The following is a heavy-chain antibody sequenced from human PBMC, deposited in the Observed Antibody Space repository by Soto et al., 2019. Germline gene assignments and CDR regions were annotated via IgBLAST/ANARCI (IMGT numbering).Heavy chain of an antibody. V-gene: IGHV4-59*08. J-gene: IGHJ6*02. CDR1: GGSISSYY. CDR2: VHDSWGS. Sequence: QVPLQESGPGLVKPSETLSLSCTVSGGSISSYYWSWIRQPPGTGLEWIGYVHDSWGSHYNPSLKSRVAISLDTSKSQFSLKLTSVTATDTAVYSCVRQGFGALQGLGDVWGQGTKVPVSS. CDR3: VRQGFGALQGLGDV. D-gene: IGHD3-10*01.